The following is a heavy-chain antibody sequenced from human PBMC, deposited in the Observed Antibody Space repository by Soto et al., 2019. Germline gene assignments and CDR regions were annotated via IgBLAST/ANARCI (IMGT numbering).Heavy chain of an antibody. J-gene: IGHJ6*03. Sequence: SGPTLVNPTETLTLTCTVSGFSLSNARMGVSWIRQPPGKALEWLAHIFSNDEKSYSTSLKSRLTISKDTSKSQVVLTMTNMDPVDTATYYCARGRVPDYDFWSGYSYYYYMDVWGKGTTVTVSS. CDR1: GFSLSNARMG. V-gene: IGHV2-26*01. CDR2: IFSNDEK. CDR3: ARGRVPDYDFWSGYSYYYYMDV. D-gene: IGHD3-3*01.